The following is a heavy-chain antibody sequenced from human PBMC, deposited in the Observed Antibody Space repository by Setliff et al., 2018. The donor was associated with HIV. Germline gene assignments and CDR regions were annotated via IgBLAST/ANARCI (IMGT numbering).Heavy chain of an antibody. V-gene: IGHV3-11*01. J-gene: IGHJ4*02. Sequence: PGGSLRLSCAASGFTFSDYYMAWIRQAPGKGLEWISYISSSGSTMYYADSVKGRFTISRDNAKNSLYLQVNSLRAEDTAVYYCARFRRSGYNYVEGTALAYWGQGTLVTVSS. CDR2: ISSSGSTM. CDR3: ARFRRSGYNYVEGTALAY. CDR1: GFTFSDYY. D-gene: IGHD3-22*01.